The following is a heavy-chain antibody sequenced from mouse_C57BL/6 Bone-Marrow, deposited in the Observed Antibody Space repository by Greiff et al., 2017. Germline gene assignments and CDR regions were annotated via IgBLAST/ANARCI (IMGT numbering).Heavy chain of an antibody. Sequence: QVQLKESGAELVKPGASVKLSCKASGYTFTSYWMHWVKQRPGKGLEWIGMIHPNSGSTNYNEKFKSKVTLTVDKSSSTAYMQLSSLKSEDSAVYYCARWDCYDDDFDVWGTGTTVTVSS. J-gene: IGHJ1*03. V-gene: IGHV1-64*01. CDR1: GYTFTSYW. D-gene: IGHD2-3*01. CDR3: ARWDCYDDDFDV. CDR2: IHPNSGST.